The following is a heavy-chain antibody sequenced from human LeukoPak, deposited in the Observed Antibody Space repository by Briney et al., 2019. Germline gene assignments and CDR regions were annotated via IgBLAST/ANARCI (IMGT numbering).Heavy chain of an antibody. CDR1: GDSVSSNSAA. V-gene: IGHV6-1*01. J-gene: IGHJ4*02. CDR2: TYYRSKWYN. Sequence: SQTLSLTCAISGDSVSSNSAAWNWIRQSPSRGLEWLGRTYYRSKWYNDYAVSVKSRITINPDTSKNQFSLQLNSVTPEDTAVYYCARDKGRGTMIVVDSPYFDYWGQGTLVTVSS. D-gene: IGHD3-22*01. CDR3: ARDKGRGTMIVVDSPYFDY.